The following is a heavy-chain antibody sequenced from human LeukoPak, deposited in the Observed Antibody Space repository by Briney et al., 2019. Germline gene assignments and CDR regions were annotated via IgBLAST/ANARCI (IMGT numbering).Heavy chain of an antibody. V-gene: IGHV3-23*01. J-gene: IGHJ4*02. CDR1: GFTFSSYG. D-gene: IGHD5-12*01. CDR2: ISGSGGST. CDR3: ASEILVATDY. Sequence: SGGSLRLSCAASGFTFSSYGMSWVRQAPGKGLEWVSAISGSGGSTYYADSVKGRFTISRDNSKNTLYLQMNSLRAEDTAVYYCASEILVATDYWGQGTLVTVSS.